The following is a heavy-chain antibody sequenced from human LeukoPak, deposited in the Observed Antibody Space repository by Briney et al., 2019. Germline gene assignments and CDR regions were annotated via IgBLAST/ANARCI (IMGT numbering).Heavy chain of an antibody. D-gene: IGHD2-2*01. CDR2: ISGSGGST. V-gene: IGHV3-23*01. CDR1: GFTFSSYA. Sequence: GGSLRLSCAASGFTFSSYAMSWVRQAPGKGLEWVSAISGSGGSTYYADSVKGRFTISRDNSNNTVYLQMNNLRPEDTAVFYCARGQGYESYYYMDVWGKGTTVSVSS. J-gene: IGHJ6*03. CDR3: ARGQGYESYYYMDV.